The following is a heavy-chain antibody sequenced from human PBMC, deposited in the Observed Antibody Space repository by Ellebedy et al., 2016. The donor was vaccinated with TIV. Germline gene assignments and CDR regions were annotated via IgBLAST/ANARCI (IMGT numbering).Heavy chain of an antibody. CDR2: INPTTGNS. CDR3: ARGDNYYYDSSGYYYTY. D-gene: IGHD3-22*01. Sequence: ASVKVSCKASGYTFTSYYFYWVRQAPGQGLEWMGIINPTTGNSNYAQKFQGRVPMTRDTSTSTVYMELSSLESEDTAVYYCARGDNYYYDSSGYYYTYWGQGTLVTVSS. J-gene: IGHJ4*02. V-gene: IGHV1-46*01. CDR1: GYTFTSYY.